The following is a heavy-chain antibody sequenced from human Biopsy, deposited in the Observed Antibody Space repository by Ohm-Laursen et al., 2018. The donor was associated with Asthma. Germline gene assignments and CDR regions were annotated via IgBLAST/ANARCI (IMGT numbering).Heavy chain of an antibody. D-gene: IGHD3-16*02. CDR2: ISYDGSNE. V-gene: IGHV3-30-3*01. Sequence: SLRLSCSASGFTFSSYAIHWVRQAPGKGLEWVAVISYDGSNEYYADSVKGRFTISRDNSKNTLYLQMNSLRAEDTAVYYCARDLHPTNHLGELSEGFDYWGQGTLVTVSS. J-gene: IGHJ4*02. CDR3: ARDLHPTNHLGELSEGFDY. CDR1: GFTFSSYA.